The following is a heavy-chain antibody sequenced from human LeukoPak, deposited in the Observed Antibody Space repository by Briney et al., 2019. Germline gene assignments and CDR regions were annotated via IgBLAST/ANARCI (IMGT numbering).Heavy chain of an antibody. CDR2: MYYSGST. CDR1: GGSVSGYY. Sequence: SETLSLTCTVSGGSVSGYYWSWIRQPPGKGLEWIGYMYYSGSTNYNPSLKSRVNISVDTSKNQFSLKLSSVTAADTAVYYCARRRYTSGQVDSWGQGTLVTVSS. J-gene: IGHJ4*02. D-gene: IGHD6-19*01. V-gene: IGHV4-59*08. CDR3: ARRRYTSGQVDS.